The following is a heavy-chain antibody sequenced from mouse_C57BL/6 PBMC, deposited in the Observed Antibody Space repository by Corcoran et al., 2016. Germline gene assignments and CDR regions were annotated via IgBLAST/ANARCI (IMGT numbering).Heavy chain of an antibody. CDR2: ISYDGSN. D-gene: IGHD2-4*01. CDR3: ARRGYYDYDGFAY. Sequence: DVQLQESGPGLVKPSQSLSLTCSVTGYSITSGYYWNWIRQFPGNKLEWMGYISYDGSNNYNPSLKNRISITRDTSKNQFFLKLNSVTTEDTATYYCARRGYYDYDGFAYWGQGTLVTGSA. J-gene: IGHJ3*01. V-gene: IGHV3-6*01. CDR1: GYSITSGYY.